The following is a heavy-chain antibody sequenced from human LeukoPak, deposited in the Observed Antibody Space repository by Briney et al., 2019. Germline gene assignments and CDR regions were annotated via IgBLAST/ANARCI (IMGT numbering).Heavy chain of an antibody. J-gene: IGHJ4*02. Sequence: GGSLRLSCAASVFTLSDYSMTCVRQAPGQGLEWISFLTSGGVSAFYADSVRGRFTVSRDDARNSLSLYMNTLRADDTAVYYYASSLNAVMVSPYYLEYWGPGTLVTVSS. V-gene: IGHV3-11*04. CDR1: VFTLSDYS. CDR3: ASSLNAVMVSPYYLEY. D-gene: IGHD5-18*01. CDR2: LTSGGVSA.